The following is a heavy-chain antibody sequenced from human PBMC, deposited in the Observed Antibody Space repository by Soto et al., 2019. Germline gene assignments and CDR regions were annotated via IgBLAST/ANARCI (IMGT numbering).Heavy chain of an antibody. J-gene: IGHJ6*03. CDR1: GFTFSSYG. CDR3: AREHLWDLEPLGLGPTYYYYMDV. Sequence: GGSLRLSCAASGFTFSSYGMHWVRQAPGKGLEWVAVIWYDGSNKYYVDSVKGRFTISRDNSKNTLYLQMNSLRAEDTAVYYCAREHLWDLEPLGLGPTYYYYMDVWGKGTTVTVSS. D-gene: IGHD1-26*01. V-gene: IGHV3-33*01. CDR2: IWYDGSNK.